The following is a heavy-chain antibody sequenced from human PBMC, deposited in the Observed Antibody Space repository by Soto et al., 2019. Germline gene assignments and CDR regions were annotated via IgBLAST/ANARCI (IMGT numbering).Heavy chain of an antibody. Sequence: PSETLSLTCTVSGGSISSYYWSWIRQPPGKGLEWIGYIYYSGSTNYNPSLKSRVTISVDTSKNQFSLKLGSLTSEDTAVYYCARGGGIVVVTAPYDHWGQGTLVTVSS. CDR3: ARGGGIVVVTAPYDH. CDR2: IYYSGST. V-gene: IGHV4-59*01. D-gene: IGHD2-21*02. CDR1: GGSISSYY. J-gene: IGHJ4*02.